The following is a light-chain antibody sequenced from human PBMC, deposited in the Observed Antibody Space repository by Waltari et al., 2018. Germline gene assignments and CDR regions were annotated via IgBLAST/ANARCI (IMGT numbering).Light chain of an antibody. CDR2: AEN. Sequence: SSELTQDPAVSVALGQTVRITCQGDSLTSYFANWYQQTPGQTPVLVSYAENRRPSGVPARVSAASSGNTASLTISGVQAEDEADYYCTSPDSSVHRHLFVGGTKLTVL. CDR3: TSPDSSVHRHL. J-gene: IGLJ2*01. V-gene: IGLV3-19*01. CDR1: SLTSYF.